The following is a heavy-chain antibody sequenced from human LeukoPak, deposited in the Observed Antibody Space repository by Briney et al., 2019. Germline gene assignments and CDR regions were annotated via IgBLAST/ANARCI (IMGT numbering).Heavy chain of an antibody. CDR3: AREVVAVKWFDP. CDR1: GFTFSSYE. D-gene: IGHD2-15*01. J-gene: IGHJ5*02. CDR2: ISTGGYTA. Sequence: PGGSLRLSRVASGFTFSSYEMNWVRQAPRMGVEWVSYISTGGYTAYYARSLKGRFTVSRDDAKKTLYLQMDSLRVEDTALYYCAREVVAVKWFDPWGQGALVTVSS. V-gene: IGHV3-48*03.